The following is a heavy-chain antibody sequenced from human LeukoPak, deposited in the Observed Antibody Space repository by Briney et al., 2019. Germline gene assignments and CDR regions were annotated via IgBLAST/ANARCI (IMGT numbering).Heavy chain of an antibody. V-gene: IGHV3-23*01. D-gene: IGHD3-9*01. CDR3: AKYYDIGEDYFDS. J-gene: IGHJ4*02. Sequence: GGSLRLSCAASGLTFSSYAMSWVRQAPGKGLEWVSAISGSGGSTYYADSVKGRFTISRDNSKNTLYLQMNSLRAEDTALYYCAKYYDIGEDYFDSWGQGTLVTVSS. CDR1: GLTFSSYA. CDR2: ISGSGGST.